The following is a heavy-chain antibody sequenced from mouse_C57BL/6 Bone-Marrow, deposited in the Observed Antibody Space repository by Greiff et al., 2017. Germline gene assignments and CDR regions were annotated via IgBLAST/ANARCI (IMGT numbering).Heavy chain of an antibody. V-gene: IGHV14-4*01. Sequence: EVQLKQSGAELVRPGASVKLSCTASGFNIKDDYMHWVKQRPEQGLEWIGWIDPENGDTEYASKFQGKATITADTSSNTAYLQRSSLTSEDTAVYYCTVFYYDYSYYLDYWGQGTTLTVSS. CDR2: IDPENGDT. CDR3: TVFYYDYSYYLDY. D-gene: IGHD2-4*01. CDR1: GFNIKDDY. J-gene: IGHJ2*01.